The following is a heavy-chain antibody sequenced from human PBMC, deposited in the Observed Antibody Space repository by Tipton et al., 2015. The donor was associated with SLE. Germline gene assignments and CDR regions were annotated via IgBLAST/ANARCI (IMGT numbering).Heavy chain of an antibody. CDR2: ISSSGST. J-gene: IGHJ6*02. V-gene: IGHV4-39*02. Sequence: PGLVKPSETLSLTCSVSGGSINNNNYNWGWIRQPPGKGLEWVASISSSGSTYYNPSLNSRVVISLDTDQFSLEVRSVTAADTALYYCAREPLGYDFDYYGMDVWGQGTSVTVSS. CDR1: GGSINNNNYN. D-gene: IGHD2/OR15-2a*01. CDR3: AREPLGYDFDYYGMDV.